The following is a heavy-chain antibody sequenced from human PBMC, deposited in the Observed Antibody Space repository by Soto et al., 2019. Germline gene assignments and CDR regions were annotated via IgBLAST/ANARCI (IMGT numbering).Heavy chain of an antibody. CDR3: AGPPELTRIYYYYGMDF. CDR2: IIPIFGTA. CDR1: GGTFSSYA. D-gene: IGHD1-7*01. J-gene: IGHJ6*02. V-gene: IGHV1-69*13. Sequence: VASVKVSCKASGGTFSSYAISWVRQAPGQGLEWMGGIIPIFGTANYAQKFQGRVTITADESTSTAYMELSSLRSEDTAVYYCAGPPELTRIYYYYGMDFWGQGSTVTVSS.